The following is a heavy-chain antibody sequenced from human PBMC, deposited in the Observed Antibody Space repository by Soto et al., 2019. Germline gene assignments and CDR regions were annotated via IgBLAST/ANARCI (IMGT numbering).Heavy chain of an antibody. D-gene: IGHD2-2*01. CDR3: GFGTSSDV. Sequence: GGSLRLSCAASGFTFTTYWMSWVRQAPGKGPEWVACINQDGSEKYYVDSVQGRFTISRDNAKNSLYLQMNGLRAEDTAIYHCGFGTSSDVWGKGTTVTVSS. CDR1: GFTFTTYW. V-gene: IGHV3-7*01. CDR2: INQDGSEK. J-gene: IGHJ6*04.